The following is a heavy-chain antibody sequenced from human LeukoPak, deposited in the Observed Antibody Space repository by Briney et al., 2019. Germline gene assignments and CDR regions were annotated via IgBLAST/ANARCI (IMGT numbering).Heavy chain of an antibody. D-gene: IGHD4-17*01. V-gene: IGHV4-59*01. CDR1: GGSISSYY. J-gene: IGHJ5*02. Sequence: KPSETLSLTCTVSGGSISSYYWSWIRQPPGKGLEWIGYIYYSGSTNYNPSLKSRVTISVDTSKNQFSLKLSSVTAADTAVYYCARDYDYGDMNWFDPWGQGTLVTVSS. CDR3: ARDYDYGDMNWFDP. CDR2: IYYSGST.